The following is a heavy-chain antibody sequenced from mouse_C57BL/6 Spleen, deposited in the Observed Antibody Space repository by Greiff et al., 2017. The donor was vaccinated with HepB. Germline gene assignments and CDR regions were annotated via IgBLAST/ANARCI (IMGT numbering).Heavy chain of an antibody. V-gene: IGHV1-15*01. CDR2: IDPETGGT. J-gene: IGHJ2*01. CDR3: TRKGKLRLYYFDY. D-gene: IGHD1-1*01. Sequence: QVQLQQSGAELVWPGASVTLSCKASGYTFTDYEMYWVKQTPVHGLEWIGAIDPETGGTAYNQKFKGKAILTADKSSSTAYMELRSLTSEDSAVYYCTRKGKLRLYYFDYWGQGTTLTISS. CDR1: GYTFTDYE.